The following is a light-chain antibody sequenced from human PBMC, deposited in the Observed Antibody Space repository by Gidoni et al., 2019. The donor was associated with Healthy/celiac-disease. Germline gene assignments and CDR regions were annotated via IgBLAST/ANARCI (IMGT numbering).Light chain of an antibody. J-gene: IGKJ4*01. V-gene: IGKV3-20*01. CDR1: QSISSSQ. Sequence: EIVLTQSPGTLSLSPGQSATLSCRASQSISSSQLAWYQQKPGQAPRPLMYGASSRATGIPDRFSGRGAGTDFTLTSSRLEPEDFAVYYCQHFGNFGGGTKVE. CDR2: GAS. CDR3: QHFGN.